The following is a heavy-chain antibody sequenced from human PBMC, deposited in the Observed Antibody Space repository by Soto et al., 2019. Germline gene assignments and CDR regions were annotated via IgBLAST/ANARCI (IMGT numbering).Heavy chain of an antibody. CDR2: IYYSGST. CDR3: TRLYYYDSSGYYPTLPFDP. V-gene: IGHV4-59*08. D-gene: IGHD3-22*01. Sequence: SETLSLTCTVSGGSISSYYWSWIRQPPGKGLEWIGYIYYSGSTNYNPSLKSRVTISVDTSKNQFSLKLSSVTAADTAVYYCTRLYYYDSSGYYPTLPFDPWGQGTLVTVSS. J-gene: IGHJ5*02. CDR1: GGSISSYY.